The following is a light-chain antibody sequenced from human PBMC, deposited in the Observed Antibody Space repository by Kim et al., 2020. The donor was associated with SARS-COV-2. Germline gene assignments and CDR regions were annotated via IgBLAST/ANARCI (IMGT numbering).Light chain of an antibody. V-gene: IGLV6-57*04. Sequence: NFMLTQPHSVSETPGKTVTISCTRSSGSIDDNNVQWYQQRPGGVPTTVIYEDDQRPSGVSDRFSGSIDNSSNSASLTISGLRTEDEADYYCQSYNRDNVLFGGGTKVTVL. CDR2: EDD. CDR1: SGSIDDNN. J-gene: IGLJ2*01. CDR3: QSYNRDNVL.